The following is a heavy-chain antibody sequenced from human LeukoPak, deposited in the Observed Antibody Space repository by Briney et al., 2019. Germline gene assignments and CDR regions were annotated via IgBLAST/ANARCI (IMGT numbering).Heavy chain of an antibody. D-gene: IGHD1-1*01. Sequence: GGSLRLSCAASGFTFSSYWMSWVRQAPGKGLEWVANIKQDGSEKYYVDSVKGRFTISRDNAKNSLYLQMNSLRAEDTAVYYCARDVRLGATNNWFDPWGQGTLVTVSS. CDR1: GFTFSSYW. CDR3: ARDVRLGATNNWFDP. V-gene: IGHV3-7*01. CDR2: IKQDGSEK. J-gene: IGHJ5*02.